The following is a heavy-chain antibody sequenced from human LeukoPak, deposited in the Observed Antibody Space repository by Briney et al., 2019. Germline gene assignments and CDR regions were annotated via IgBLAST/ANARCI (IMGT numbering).Heavy chain of an antibody. Sequence: PGGSLRLSCAASGFTFSSYGMHWVRQAPGKGLEWVAVISYDGSNKYYADSVKGRFTISRDNSKNTLYLQMNSLRAEDTAVYYCAKDHGSGYDLYYFDYWGQGTLVTVSS. V-gene: IGHV3-30*18. CDR1: GFTFSSYG. CDR2: ISYDGSNK. D-gene: IGHD5-12*01. CDR3: AKDHGSGYDLYYFDY. J-gene: IGHJ4*02.